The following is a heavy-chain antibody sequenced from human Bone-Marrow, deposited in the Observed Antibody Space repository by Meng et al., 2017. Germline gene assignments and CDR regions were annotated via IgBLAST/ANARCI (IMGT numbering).Heavy chain of an antibody. V-gene: IGHV4-4*02. CDR1: GGSISSSNW. CDR2: IYHSGST. CDR3: ARGQYFSWWELLPAFWFDP. J-gene: IGHJ5*02. Sequence: QVELQESGQGLVKPSGTLSLTCAVSGGSISSSNWWSWVRQPPGKGLEWIGEIYHSGSTNYNPSLKSRVTISVDKSKNQFSLKLSSVTAADTAVYYCARGQYFSWWELLPAFWFDPWGQGTLVTVSS. D-gene: IGHD1-26*01.